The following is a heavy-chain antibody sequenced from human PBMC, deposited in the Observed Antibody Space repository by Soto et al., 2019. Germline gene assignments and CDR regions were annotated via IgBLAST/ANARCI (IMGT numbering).Heavy chain of an antibody. CDR3: ARDGGAAGPWIDAFAI. J-gene: IGHJ3*02. D-gene: IGHD2-2*03. V-gene: IGHV4-39*02. CDR1: GGSISSTSHY. CDR2: IYYRGST. Sequence: QLQLQESGPGLVKPWETLSLTCSVSGGSISSTSHYWGWIRQPPGKGLEWIASIYYRGSTYYNPSLESRVTISVDTSKNQFSLKLSSVTAADTAVYYCARDGGAAGPWIDAFAIWGQGAMLPVSS.